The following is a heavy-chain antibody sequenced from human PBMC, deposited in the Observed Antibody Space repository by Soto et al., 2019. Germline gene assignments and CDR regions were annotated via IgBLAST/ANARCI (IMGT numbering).Heavy chain of an antibody. V-gene: IGHV3-74*01. Sequence: GGSLRLSCAASGFTFSSYWMHWVRQAPGKGLVWVSRINSDGSSTSYADSVKGRFTISRDNAKNTLYLQMNSLRAEDTAVYYCARGDYDSSGYYYVNYWGQGTLVTVSS. CDR1: GFTFSSYW. CDR3: ARGDYDSSGYYYVNY. D-gene: IGHD3-22*01. J-gene: IGHJ4*02. CDR2: INSDGSST.